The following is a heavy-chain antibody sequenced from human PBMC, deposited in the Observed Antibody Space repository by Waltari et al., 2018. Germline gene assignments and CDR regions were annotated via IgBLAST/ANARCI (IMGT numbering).Heavy chain of an antibody. CDR1: GYTFTSYA. CDR3: ATALYDGLSFVSDGMDV. CDR2: INNNTGNP. Sequence: QVQLVQSGSELKKPGASVKVSCKASGYTFTSYAMNWVRQAPGQGLEWMGWINNNTGNPTYAQGFTGRFVFSLDTSVSTAYLQISSLKAEDTAVYYCATALYDGLSFVSDGMDVWGQGTTVTVSS. D-gene: IGHD3-9*01. J-gene: IGHJ6*02. V-gene: IGHV7-4-1*02.